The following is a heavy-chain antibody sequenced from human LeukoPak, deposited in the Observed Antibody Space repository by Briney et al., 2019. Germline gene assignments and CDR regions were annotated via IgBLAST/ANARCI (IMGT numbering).Heavy chain of an antibody. J-gene: IGHJ4*02. CDR2: IYYSGST. Sequence: SETLSLTCTVSGGSISSYYWSWIRQPPGKGLEWIGYIYYSGSTNYNPSLKSRVTISVDTSKNQFSLKLSSVTAADTAVYYCARGDYYGSGSYYRIDCWGQGTLVTVSS. CDR3: ARGDYYGSGSYYRIDC. D-gene: IGHD3-10*01. CDR1: GGSISSYY. V-gene: IGHV4-59*01.